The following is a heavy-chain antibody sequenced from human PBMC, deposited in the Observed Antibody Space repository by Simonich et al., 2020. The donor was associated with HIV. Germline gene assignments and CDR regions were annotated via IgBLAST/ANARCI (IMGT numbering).Heavy chain of an antibody. CDR1: GYNFTGYY. CDR2: VNPNSGDT. V-gene: IGHV1-2*02. Sequence: QVQLVQSGAEVNKPGASVKVSCKASGYNFTGYYLHWVRQAPGQGLEWMGWVNPNSGDTKSAQHFQGRVTMTRDTSISTAYMELSRLTSDDTAIFYCARAGVRQWLVQYLQHWGQGTLVSVSS. D-gene: IGHD6-19*01. CDR3: ARAGVRQWLVQYLQH. J-gene: IGHJ1*01.